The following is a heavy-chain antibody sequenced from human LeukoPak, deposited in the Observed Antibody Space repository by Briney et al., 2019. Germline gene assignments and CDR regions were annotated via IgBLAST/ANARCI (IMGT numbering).Heavy chain of an antibody. D-gene: IGHD3-22*01. CDR1: GFTVSSNY. CDR3: ARFDLSGYYDHFDY. Sequence: GGSLRLSCAASGFTVSSNYMSWVRQAPGKGLEWVSVIYSGGSTYYADSVKGRFTISRDNSKNTLFLQMNSLRAEDTAVYYCARFDLSGYYDHFDYWGQGTLVTVSS. J-gene: IGHJ4*02. CDR2: IYSGGST. V-gene: IGHV3-53*01.